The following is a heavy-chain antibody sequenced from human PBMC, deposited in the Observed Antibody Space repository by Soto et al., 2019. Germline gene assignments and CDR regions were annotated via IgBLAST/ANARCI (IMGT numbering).Heavy chain of an antibody. V-gene: IGHV3-74*03. CDR2: IKTDGSIT. CDR1: GFTFSSYW. Sequence: EVQLVESGGGLVQPGGSLRLSCAASGFTFSSYWMHWVRQAPGKGLVWVSRIKTDGSITTYADSVKGRFTISRDNDKNTLYLQMNSLRAEDTAVYYCVKEETSGTTFGMDVWGQGTTVTVSS. D-gene: IGHD4-17*01. J-gene: IGHJ6*02. CDR3: VKEETSGTTFGMDV.